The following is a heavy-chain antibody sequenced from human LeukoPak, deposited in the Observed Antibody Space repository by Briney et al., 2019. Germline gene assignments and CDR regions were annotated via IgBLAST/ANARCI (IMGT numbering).Heavy chain of an antibody. CDR1: GGSVRRGNYY. D-gene: IGHD6-6*01. CDR2: IYTSGTT. V-gene: IGHV4-61*02. J-gene: IGHJ6*03. Sequence: SQTLSLTCTVSGGSVRRGNYYWTWIRQPAGSALEWIGRIYTSGTTDYNPSLRTRVTISVDASRNQFSLNLSSVTAADTAVYYCARWSGSVTARNYYYYMDVWGEGTTVTVSS. CDR3: ARWSGSVTARNYYYYMDV.